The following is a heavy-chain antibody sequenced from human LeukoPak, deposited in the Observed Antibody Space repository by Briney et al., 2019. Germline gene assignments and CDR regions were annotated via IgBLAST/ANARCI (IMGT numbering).Heavy chain of an antibody. V-gene: IGHV4-31*03. CDR1: GGSISSGGYS. D-gene: IGHD3-10*01. J-gene: IGHJ3*02. CDR2: IYYSGST. Sequence: PSETLSLTCTVSGGSISSGGYSWSWIRQHPGKGLEWIGYIYYSGSTYYNPSLKSRVTISVDTSKNQFSLKLSSVTAADTAVYYCAIALVRGVINSPDAFDIWGQGTMVTVSS. CDR3: AIALVRGVINSPDAFDI.